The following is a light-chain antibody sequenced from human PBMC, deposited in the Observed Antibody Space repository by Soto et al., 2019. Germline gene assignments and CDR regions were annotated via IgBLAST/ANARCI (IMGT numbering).Light chain of an antibody. Sequence: DIQMTQSPPSLSASVGDRVTITCRASQSISNSLNGYQQKPGKAPKVLISAASSLQSGVPSRFSGSGSGTDFTLTISSVQPEDFATYFCQHSYTAPCTFGQGSKLEIK. J-gene: IGKJ2*02. CDR1: QSISNS. V-gene: IGKV1-39*01. CDR3: QHSYTAPCT. CDR2: AAS.